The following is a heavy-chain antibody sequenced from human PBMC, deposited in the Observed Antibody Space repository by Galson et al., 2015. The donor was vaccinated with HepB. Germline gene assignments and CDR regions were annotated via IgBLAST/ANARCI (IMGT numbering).Heavy chain of an antibody. Sequence: SETLSLTCTVSGGSISSYYWSWIRQPPGKGLEWIGYVRYTGTTEYNPFLNRPVTISVDASGNQVSLRLRSVTAADTAVYFCARHPGRGSDGYAFDNWGQGILVTVSS. D-gene: IGHD2-21*02. J-gene: IGHJ4*02. CDR1: GGSISSYY. CDR2: VRYTGTT. V-gene: IGHV4-59*08. CDR3: ARHPGRGSDGYAFDN.